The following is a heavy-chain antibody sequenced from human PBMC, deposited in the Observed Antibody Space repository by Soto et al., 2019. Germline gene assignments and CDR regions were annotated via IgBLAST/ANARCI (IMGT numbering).Heavy chain of an antibody. V-gene: IGHV3-23*01. Sequence: EVQLLESGGGLVQPGGSLRLSCETSGFSFNTYAMTWVRQAPGMGLEWVAVINYSGRTTFHAQSVKGRFTISRDNSRNAVFLHMDSLRAEDTAGYYCVKQRGSGKTYYYNMDVGGLGNTVIVSS. D-gene: IGHD3-10*01. CDR3: VKQRGSGKTYYYNMDV. J-gene: IGHJ6*02. CDR2: INYSGRTT. CDR1: GFSFNTYA.